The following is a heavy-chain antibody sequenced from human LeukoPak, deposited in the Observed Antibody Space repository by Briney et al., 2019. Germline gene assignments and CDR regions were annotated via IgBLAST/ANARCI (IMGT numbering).Heavy chain of an antibody. V-gene: IGHV4-30-4*01. CDR3: AREGCSTTSCYGYFDL. Sequence: SETLSLTCTVSGGSISRGDYYWSWIRQPPGKGLEWIGYIYYSGSTYYNPSLKSRVIISVDTSKNQFSLKLGSVTAADTAVYYFAREGCSTTSCYGYFDLWGRGTLVTVSS. J-gene: IGHJ2*01. CDR2: IYYSGST. D-gene: IGHD2-2*01. CDR1: GGSISRGDYY.